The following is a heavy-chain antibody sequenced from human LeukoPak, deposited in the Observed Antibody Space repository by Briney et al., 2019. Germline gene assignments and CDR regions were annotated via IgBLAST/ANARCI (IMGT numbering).Heavy chain of an antibody. CDR3: ARGNYYGMDV. J-gene: IGHJ6*02. CDR2: INSDGTTT. Sequence: GGSLRLSRAASGFTFSSYWMHWVRQAPGRGRLWVSRINSDGTTTYYADSVKGRFTISRDNAKNTLYLQVNSRSGDGPAVYYWARGNYYGMDVWGQGTTVTVSS. V-gene: IGHV3-74*01. CDR1: GFTFSSYW.